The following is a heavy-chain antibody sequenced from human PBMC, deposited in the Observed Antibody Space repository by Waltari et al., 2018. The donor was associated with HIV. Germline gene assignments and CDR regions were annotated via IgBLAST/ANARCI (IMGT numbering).Heavy chain of an antibody. D-gene: IGHD3-10*01. J-gene: IGHJ4*01. CDR2: MSAYNGNT. Sequence: QVQLVQSGPEVKKPGASVKVSCKASGYTFGSYGINWVRQAPGQRLQWMGWMSAYNGNTNYSQKFQDRFTMTKETSTSTAYRGLRSLRSDDTAIYYWARDLPKLWPSGGGGGDYWGQGTLVTVSS. CDR3: ARDLPKLWPSGGGGGDY. V-gene: IGHV1-18*01. CDR1: GYTFGSYG.